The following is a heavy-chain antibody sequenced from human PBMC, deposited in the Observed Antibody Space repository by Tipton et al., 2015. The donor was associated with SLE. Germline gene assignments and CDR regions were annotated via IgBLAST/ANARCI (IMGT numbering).Heavy chain of an antibody. CDR3: ARDGPDTSGYYLDY. CDR2: MHISGTA. CDR1: SGSLRDSS. J-gene: IGHJ4*02. D-gene: IGHD3-22*01. Sequence: TLSLTCNLSSGSLRDSSWCLIRHPARKGLELMGRMHISGTANYNPSLKSQVTMSFDTSKNQFSLRVTSVTAADTAVYYCARDGPDTSGYYLDYWGQGILVTVSS. V-gene: IGHV4-4*07.